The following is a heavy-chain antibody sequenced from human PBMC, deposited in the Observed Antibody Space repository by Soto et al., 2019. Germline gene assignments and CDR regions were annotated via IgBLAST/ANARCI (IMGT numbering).Heavy chain of an antibody. CDR2: MYHSGTT. CDR3: ARGRYYFDY. Sequence: SETLSLTCTVSGDSISNYYWSWIRQPPGKGLEWIGYMYHSGTTNCNPSLKSRVTISIDTSKNQFSLRLSSVTAADTAVYYCARGRYYFDYWGQGALVTVSS. V-gene: IGHV4-59*01. CDR1: GDSISNYY. J-gene: IGHJ4*02.